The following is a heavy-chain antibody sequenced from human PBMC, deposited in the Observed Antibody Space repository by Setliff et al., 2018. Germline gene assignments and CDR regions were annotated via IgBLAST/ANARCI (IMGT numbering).Heavy chain of an antibody. J-gene: IGHJ4*02. D-gene: IGHD3-3*01. CDR2: TIPIFGTT. CDR1: GGTFSSYG. CDR3: ARSSAPSVVLAADFDF. Sequence: ASVKVSCKASGGTFSSYGISWVRQAPGQGLEWMGGTIPIFGTTNYAQKFQGRVTIITDESTSTVYMELRSLRSDDTAVYYCARSSAPSVVLAADFDFWGQGTPVTVSS. V-gene: IGHV1-69*05.